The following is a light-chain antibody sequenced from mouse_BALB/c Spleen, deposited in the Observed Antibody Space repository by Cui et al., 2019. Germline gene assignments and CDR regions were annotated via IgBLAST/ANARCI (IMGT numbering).Light chain of an antibody. CDR2: SPS. V-gene: IGKV4-80*01. Sequence: QFVLTQSRAIISASLVLEFTLTCSASSSVSYMHWYQQRSGTSPKLLIYSPSYLASGVPSPFSGSGSGTFYALTIRSVEAEDAADYYCHQWSSYPWTFGGGTKLEIK. J-gene: IGKJ1*01. CDR1: SSVSY. CDR3: HQWSSYPWT.